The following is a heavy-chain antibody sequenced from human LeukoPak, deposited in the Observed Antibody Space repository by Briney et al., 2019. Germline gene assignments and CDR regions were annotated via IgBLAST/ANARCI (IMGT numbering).Heavy chain of an antibody. Sequence: PGGSLRLSCAASGFTFSSYEMNWVRQAPGKGLEWVADIKQDGSKKYYVDSVKGRFTISRQNAKNSLFLQMNSLRAEDTAVYYCTRHRSGGSQDDAFDIWGQGTMVTVSS. CDR1: GFTFSSYE. CDR2: IKQDGSKK. V-gene: IGHV3-7*01. D-gene: IGHD2-15*01. CDR3: TRHRSGGSQDDAFDI. J-gene: IGHJ3*02.